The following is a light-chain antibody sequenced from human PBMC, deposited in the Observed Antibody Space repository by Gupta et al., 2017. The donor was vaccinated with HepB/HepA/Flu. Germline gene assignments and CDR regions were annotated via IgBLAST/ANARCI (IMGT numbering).Light chain of an antibody. J-gene: IGKJ4*01. CDR1: QSVSNY. V-gene: IGKV3D-11*02. CDR2: DAS. Sequence: EIVLTQSPAILSLSPGERATLSCRARQSVSNYLAWYQQHPGQAPRLLIYDASSRATDIPARFSGNGPGTDFTLTISSLEPEDFAVYYCQQRNNRPPLTFGGGTKIEIK. CDR3: QQRNNRPPLT.